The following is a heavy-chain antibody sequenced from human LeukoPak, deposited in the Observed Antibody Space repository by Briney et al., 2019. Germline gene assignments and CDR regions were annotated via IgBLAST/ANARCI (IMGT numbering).Heavy chain of an antibody. J-gene: IGHJ4*02. V-gene: IGHV1-69*06. CDR3: ARVAAYCGGDCREY. D-gene: IGHD2-21*02. Sequence: SVKVSCKASGYTFTSYGISWVRQAPGQGLEWMGGIVPLVGTPDYAQKFQDRLTITADKSPSTAYIELRSLRSDDTAVYYCARVAAYCGGDCREYWGQGTLVTVS. CDR1: GYTFTSYG. CDR2: IVPLVGTP.